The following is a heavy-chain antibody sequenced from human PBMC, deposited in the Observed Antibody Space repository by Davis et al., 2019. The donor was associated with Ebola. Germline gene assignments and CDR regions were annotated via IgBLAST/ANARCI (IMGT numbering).Heavy chain of an antibody. Sequence: GESLKISCAASGFTFSSYAMHWVRQAPGKGLEWVSLISWHGETTYYADSVKGRFTISRDNAKNSLYLQMNSLRDEDTAVYYCATDRNWDFDYWGQGTLVTVSS. CDR3: ATDRNWDFDY. CDR2: ISWHGETT. CDR1: GFTFSSYA. J-gene: IGHJ4*02. V-gene: IGHV3-43D*03. D-gene: IGHD7-27*01.